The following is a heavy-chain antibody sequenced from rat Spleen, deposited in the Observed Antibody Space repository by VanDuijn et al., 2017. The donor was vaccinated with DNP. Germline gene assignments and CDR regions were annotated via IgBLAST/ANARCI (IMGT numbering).Heavy chain of an antibody. CDR2: ISSDGGDT. D-gene: IGHD1-10*01. CDR3: ANNNYFDY. Sequence: EVKLVESGGGLVQPGRSLKLSCAASGFTFSDYGMAWVLQAPTKGLEWVASISSDGGDTYYRDSVKGRFTISRDNAKSTLYLQIESLRSEDTATYYCANNNYFDYWGQGVMVTVSS. CDR1: GFTFSDYG. J-gene: IGHJ2*01. V-gene: IGHV5-20*01.